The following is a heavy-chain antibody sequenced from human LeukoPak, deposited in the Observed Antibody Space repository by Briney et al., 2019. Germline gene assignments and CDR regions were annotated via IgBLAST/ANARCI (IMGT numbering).Heavy chain of an antibody. Sequence: GGSLRLSCAASGFTFSSYSMNWVRQAPGKGLEWVSSISSSSSYIYYGDSVKGRFTISRDNAKNSLYLQMNSLRAEDTAVYYCVGHSDYWGQGTLVTVSS. V-gene: IGHV3-21*01. CDR2: ISSSSSYI. J-gene: IGHJ4*02. D-gene: IGHD3-16*01. CDR3: VGHSDY. CDR1: GFTFSSYS.